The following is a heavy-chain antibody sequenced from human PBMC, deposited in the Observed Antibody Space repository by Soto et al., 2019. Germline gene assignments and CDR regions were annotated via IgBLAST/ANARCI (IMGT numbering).Heavy chain of an antibody. CDR3: ARVVVTPYGWFDP. CDR1: GYSISSGYY. CDR2: IHHSGST. J-gene: IGHJ5*02. D-gene: IGHD3-22*01. V-gene: IGHV4-38-2*01. Sequence: SETLSLTCAVSGYSISSGYYWGWIRRPPGKGLEWIGSIHHSGSTYYNPSLKSRVTISVDTSKNQFSLKLSSVTAADTAVYYCARVVVTPYGWFDPWGQGTLVTVSS.